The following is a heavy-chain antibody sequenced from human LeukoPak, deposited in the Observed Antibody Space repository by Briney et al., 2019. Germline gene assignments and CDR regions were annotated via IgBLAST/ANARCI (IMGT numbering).Heavy chain of an antibody. D-gene: IGHD2-2*01. CDR3: AKESSLGYCSSTSCYYFDY. J-gene: IGHJ4*02. CDR2: IRYDGSDK. CDR1: GFTFSSYD. Sequence: GGSLRLSCAASGFTFSSYDMHWVRQAPGKGLEWVAFIRYDGSDKYYADSVKGRFTISRDISKNTLYLQMNSLRAEDTAVYFCAKESSLGYCSSTSCYYFDYWGQGTLVTVSS. V-gene: IGHV3-30*02.